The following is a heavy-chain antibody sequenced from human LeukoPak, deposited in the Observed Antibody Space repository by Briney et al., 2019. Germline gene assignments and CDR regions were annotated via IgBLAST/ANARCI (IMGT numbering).Heavy chain of an antibody. Sequence: SETLSLTXTXSGGSISSYYWSWIRQPAGKGLEWIGRIYTSGSTNYNPSLKSRVTMSVDTSKNQFSLKLSSVTAADTAVYYCAGATYYDILTGPQDDAFDIWGQGTMVTVSS. CDR3: AGATYYDILTGPQDDAFDI. J-gene: IGHJ3*02. D-gene: IGHD3-9*01. V-gene: IGHV4-4*07. CDR1: GGSISSYY. CDR2: IYTSGST.